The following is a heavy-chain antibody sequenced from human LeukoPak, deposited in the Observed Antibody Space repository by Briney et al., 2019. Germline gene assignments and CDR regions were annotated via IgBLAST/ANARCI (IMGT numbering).Heavy chain of an antibody. D-gene: IGHD2-21*01. J-gene: IGHJ4*02. CDR2: IQYDGSNE. Sequence: GGSLRLSCAASGFTFSSYGIHWVRQAPGKGLEWVAYIQYDGSNEQYADSVRGRFTISRDNSKNTLYLQMNSLRAEDAAVYFCAKAPVTSCRGAYCYPFDSWGQGTLVTVSS. CDR3: AKAPVTSCRGAYCYPFDS. V-gene: IGHV3-30*02. CDR1: GFTFSSYG.